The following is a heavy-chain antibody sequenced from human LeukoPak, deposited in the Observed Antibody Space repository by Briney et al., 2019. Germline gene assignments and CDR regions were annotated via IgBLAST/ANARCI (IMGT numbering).Heavy chain of an antibody. CDR3: ARGGHPKPMSIAARLWFDP. J-gene: IGHJ5*02. V-gene: IGHV4-39*07. D-gene: IGHD6-6*01. Sequence: SETLSLTCTVSGGPISSSSYYWGWIRQPPGKGLEWIGSIYYSGSTYYNPSLKSRVTISVDTSKNQFSLKLSSVTAADTAVYYCARGGHPKPMSIAARLWFDPWGQGTLVTVSS. CDR1: GGPISSSSYY. CDR2: IYYSGST.